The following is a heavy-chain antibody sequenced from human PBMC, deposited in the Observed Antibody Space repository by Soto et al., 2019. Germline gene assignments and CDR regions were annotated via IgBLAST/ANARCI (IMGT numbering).Heavy chain of an antibody. CDR2: IRSKANSYAT. V-gene: IGHV3-73*02. CDR1: GFTFSGSA. Sequence: EVQLVESGGGLVQPGGSLKLSCAASGFTFSGSAMHWVRQASGKGLEWVVRIRSKANSYATAYAASVKGRFTISRDDSKNTAYLQMNSLKTEDTAVYYCTTQNSYGYYYYGMDVWGQGTTVTVSS. D-gene: IGHD5-18*01. CDR3: TTQNSYGYYYYGMDV. J-gene: IGHJ6*02.